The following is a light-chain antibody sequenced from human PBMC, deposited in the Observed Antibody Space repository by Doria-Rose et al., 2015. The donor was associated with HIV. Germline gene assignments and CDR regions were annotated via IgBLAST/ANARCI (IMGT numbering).Light chain of an antibody. V-gene: IGKV2-24*01. CDR3: LQGTQSPSYS. J-gene: IGKJ2*03. Sequence: HSDGSTYLTWLHQGPGQPPRLLIYKVSNRFSGVPDRFSGSGAGTDFTLRISRVEAEDVGVYYCLQGTQSPSYSFGQGTKLEIK. CDR1: HSDGSTY. CDR2: KVS.